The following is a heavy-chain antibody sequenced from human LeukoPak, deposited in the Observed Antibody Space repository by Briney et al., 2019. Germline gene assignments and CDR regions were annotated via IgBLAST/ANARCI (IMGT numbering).Heavy chain of an antibody. CDR2: LKSNADGGTP. CDR1: GFSFMNAW. V-gene: IGHV3-15*01. CDR3: TTFYHEYSPY. D-gene: IGHD2/OR15-2a*01. Sequence: GGSLRLSCAASGFSFMNAWMIWVRQAPGKGLEWVGRLKSNADGGTPDYAAPARGRFTISRDDSKNTLYLQMNSLKSGDTAVYYCTTFYHEYSPYWGRGTLVTVSS. J-gene: IGHJ4*02.